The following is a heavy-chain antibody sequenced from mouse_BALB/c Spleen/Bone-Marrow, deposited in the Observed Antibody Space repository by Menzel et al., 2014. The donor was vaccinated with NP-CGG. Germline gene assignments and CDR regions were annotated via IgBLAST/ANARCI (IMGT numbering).Heavy chain of an antibody. CDR1: GFSLTSYG. J-gene: IGHJ2*01. Sequence: VKLMESGPGLVAPSQRLSIPCTVSGFSLTSYGVHWVRQPPGKGLEWLGVIWAGGSTNYNSALMSRLSISKDNSKSQVFLKMNSLQTDDTAMYYCARVIRYESYFDYWGKGTTLTGSS. V-gene: IGHV2-9*02. CDR3: ARVIRYESYFDY. CDR2: IWAGGST. D-gene: IGHD2-14*01.